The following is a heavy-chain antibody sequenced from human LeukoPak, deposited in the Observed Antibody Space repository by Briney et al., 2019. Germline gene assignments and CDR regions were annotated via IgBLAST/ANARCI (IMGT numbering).Heavy chain of an antibody. V-gene: IGHV4-30-2*01. CDR3: ARVAGPEPWFDA. CDR1: GGSISSRGNS. J-gene: IGHJ5*02. Sequence: SETLSLTCAVSGGSISSRGNSWSWIRQPPAKGLEWIGYIYHSGSTYYNPSLKSRVTISVDRSKNQFSLKLSSVTAADTAVYYCARVAGPEPWFDAWGQGTLVTVSS. CDR2: IYHSGST.